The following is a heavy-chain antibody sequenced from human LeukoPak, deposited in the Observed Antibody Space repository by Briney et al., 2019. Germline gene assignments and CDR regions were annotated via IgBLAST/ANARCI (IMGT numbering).Heavy chain of an antibody. J-gene: IGHJ4*02. CDR2: IVVGSGNT. D-gene: IGHD3-22*01. Sequence: HEHSVTVSCMASGYTFTSYYMHWVRQAPGQGLEWIGWIVVGSGNTNYAKKFQERVTITRDMSTSTAYMELSSLRAEDTAVYYCAREVLSYYYDSSGYPYYFDYWGQGTLVTVSS. V-gene: IGHV1-58*02. CDR1: GYTFTSYY. CDR3: AREVLSYYYDSSGYPYYFDY.